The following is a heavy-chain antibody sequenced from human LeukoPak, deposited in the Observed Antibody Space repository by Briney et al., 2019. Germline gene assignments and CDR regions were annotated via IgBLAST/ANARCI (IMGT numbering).Heavy chain of an antibody. J-gene: IGHJ4*02. CDR3: VKSGYGDLSSVHYFDY. V-gene: IGHV3-23*01. D-gene: IGHD4-17*01. Sequence: GGSLRLSCAASGFTFSSYAMNWVRQAPGKGLEWVSGISGSGGGTYYADSVKGRFTISRDNSKNTLYLQMSSLRAEDTAVYYCVKSGYGDLSSVHYFDYWGQGTLVTVSS. CDR2: ISGSGGGT. CDR1: GFTFSSYA.